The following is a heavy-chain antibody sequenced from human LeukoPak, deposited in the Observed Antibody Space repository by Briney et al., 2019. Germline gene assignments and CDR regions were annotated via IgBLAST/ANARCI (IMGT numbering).Heavy chain of an antibody. J-gene: IGHJ4*02. V-gene: IGHV3-74*01. D-gene: IGHD3-10*01. CDR2: INSDGSWT. CDR1: GNYW. CDR3: VSLYETY. Sequence: AGGSLRLSCAASGNYWMHWVRQAPGKGLVWVSHINSDGSWTSYADSVKGRFTISKDNVKNTVYLQMNNLRAEDTAVYYCVSLYETYWGRGTLVTVSS.